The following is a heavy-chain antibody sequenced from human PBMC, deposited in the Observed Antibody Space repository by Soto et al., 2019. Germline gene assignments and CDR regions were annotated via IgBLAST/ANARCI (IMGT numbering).Heavy chain of an antibody. V-gene: IGHV3-30-3*01. CDR1: GFTFSSYA. J-gene: IGHJ3*02. CDR3: ARDSGYYDFWTGAFDI. D-gene: IGHD3-3*01. Sequence: GGSLRLSCAASGFTFSSYAMHWVRQAPGKGLEWVAVISYDGSNKYYADSVKGRFTISRDNSKNTLYLQMNSLRAEDTAVYYCARDSGYYDFWTGAFDIWGQGTMVTVSS. CDR2: ISYDGSNK.